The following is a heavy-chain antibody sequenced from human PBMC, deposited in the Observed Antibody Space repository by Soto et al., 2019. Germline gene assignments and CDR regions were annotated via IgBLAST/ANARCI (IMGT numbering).Heavy chain of an antibody. Sequence: PGASLRLSCAASGFILSPYGIHWVRQAPGKGLEWVALIRNDGSDKYYAESVTGRFKISRDNSKNTVYLQMKSLRAEDTALYFCARAPRMAPFDIWGQGTMVTVSS. CDR2: IRNDGSDK. CDR3: ARAPRMAPFDI. CDR1: GFILSPYG. V-gene: IGHV3-33*01. J-gene: IGHJ3*02.